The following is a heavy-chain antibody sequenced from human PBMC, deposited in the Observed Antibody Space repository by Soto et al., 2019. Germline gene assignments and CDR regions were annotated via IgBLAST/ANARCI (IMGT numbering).Heavy chain of an antibody. CDR1: GFTFSDYA. Sequence: PGGSLRLSCAASGFTFSDYAMSWVRQAPGKGLEWVSVISGSDGSTFYTDSVKGRFTISRDNSRNTLYLQMNSLRVEDTAIYYCAKEEGSTWYPTDHWGQGTQVTVSS. J-gene: IGHJ4*02. D-gene: IGHD1-20*01. CDR3: AKEEGSTWYPTDH. CDR2: ISGSDGST. V-gene: IGHV3-23*01.